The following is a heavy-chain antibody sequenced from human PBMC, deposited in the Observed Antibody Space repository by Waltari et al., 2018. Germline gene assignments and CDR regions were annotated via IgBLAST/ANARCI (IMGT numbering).Heavy chain of an antibody. CDR3: ARGLSTVTTWDY. D-gene: IGHD4-4*01. V-gene: IGHV1-46*01. Sequence: QVQLVQSGAEVRKPGAEVKISCEPSGYTFTNYYIHWVRQAPGQGLEWMGMIYPGGYSTNYAQKFQGRVTVTRDTSTNTVYMELSSLTSEDTAVYYCARGLSTVTTWDYWGQGTLVTVSS. CDR2: IYPGGYST. CDR1: GYTFTNYY. J-gene: IGHJ4*02.